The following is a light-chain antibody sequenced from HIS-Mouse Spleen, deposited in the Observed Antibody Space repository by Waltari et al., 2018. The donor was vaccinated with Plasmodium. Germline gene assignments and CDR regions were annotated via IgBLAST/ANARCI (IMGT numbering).Light chain of an antibody. V-gene: IGKV3-15*01. CDR2: CAS. J-gene: IGKJ1*01. CDR1: QSVSSN. Sequence: EIVMTQSPATLSVSPGERATLSCMASQSVSSNLAWYQQKPGHAPRLLIYCASTRATGIPARFSGSGSGTEFTITISSLQSEDFAVYYCQQYNNWPAWTFGQGTKVEIK. CDR3: QQYNNWPAWT.